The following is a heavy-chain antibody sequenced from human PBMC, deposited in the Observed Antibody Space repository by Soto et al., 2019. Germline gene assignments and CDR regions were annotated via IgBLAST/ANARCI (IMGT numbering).Heavy chain of an antibody. D-gene: IGHD7-27*01. Sequence: EVQLVESGGGLVQPGGSLRLSCAASGFTFSSYWMHWVRQAPGKGLVWVSRMNSDGSTTNYADSVKGRFTISRDNARNWLYLQVNVLGAEETAVYYCVRDGSPAGVDGVAVWAQGPTVPVSS. V-gene: IGHV3-74*01. J-gene: IGHJ6*02. CDR1: GFTFSSYW. CDR3: VRDGSPAGVDGVAV. CDR2: MNSDGSTT.